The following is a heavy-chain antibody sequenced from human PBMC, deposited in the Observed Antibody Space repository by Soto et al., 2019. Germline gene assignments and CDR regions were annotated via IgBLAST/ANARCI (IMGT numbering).Heavy chain of an antibody. Sequence: SETLYLTCTVSGGSISGGGYYWSWIRQHPGKGLEWIGYIYYSGSTYYNPSLKSRVTISVDTSKNQFSLKLSSVTAADTAVYYCARDLPTLYGMDVWGQGTTVTVSS. CDR3: ARDLPTLYGMDV. J-gene: IGHJ6*02. CDR2: IYYSGST. V-gene: IGHV4-31*03. CDR1: GGSISGGGYY.